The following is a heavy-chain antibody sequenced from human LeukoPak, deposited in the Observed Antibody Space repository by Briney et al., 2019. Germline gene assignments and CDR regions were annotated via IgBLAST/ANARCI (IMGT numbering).Heavy chain of an antibody. CDR2: ISSSGSTI. Sequence: PGGSLRLSCAASGFTFSSYEMNWVRQAPGKGLEWVSYISSSGSTIYYADSVKGRFTISRDNAKNSLYLQINSLRAEDTAVYYCARDGRRVVVKFDYWGQGTLVTVSS. J-gene: IGHJ4*02. CDR1: GFTFSSYE. D-gene: IGHD2-15*01. CDR3: ARDGRRVVVKFDY. V-gene: IGHV3-48*03.